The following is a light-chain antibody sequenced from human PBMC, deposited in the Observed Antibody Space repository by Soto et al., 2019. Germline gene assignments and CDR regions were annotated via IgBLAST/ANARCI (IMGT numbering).Light chain of an antibody. CDR1: QSISSW. CDR2: KAS. CDR3: QQYSIYPIT. J-gene: IGKJ5*01. Sequence: DIQMTQSPSTLSVSVGDRVTITCRASQSISSWLAWYQQKPGKAPKSLIYKASSLESGVPSRFSGSGSGTEFTLTIRSLQPDDFATYYCQQYSIYPITFGQGTRLEI. V-gene: IGKV1-5*03.